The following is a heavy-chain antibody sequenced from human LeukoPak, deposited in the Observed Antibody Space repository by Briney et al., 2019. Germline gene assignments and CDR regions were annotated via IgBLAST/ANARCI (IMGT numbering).Heavy chain of an antibody. V-gene: IGHV4-59*01. CDR1: GGSISTYF. J-gene: IGHJ2*01. CDR2: ISHSGSS. Sequence: SETLSLTCTVSGGSISTYFWSWIRQPPGKGLEWIGYISHSGSSNYNSSLNSRVTISLDTSRNHFSLKLNSVTAADTAVYYCAREDWYFDLWGRGTLVTVSS. CDR3: AREDWYFDL.